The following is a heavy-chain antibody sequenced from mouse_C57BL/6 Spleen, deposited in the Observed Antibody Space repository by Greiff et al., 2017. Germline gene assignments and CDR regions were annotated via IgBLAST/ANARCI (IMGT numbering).Heavy chain of an antibody. V-gene: IGHV1-55*01. J-gene: IGHJ2*01. Sequence: QVQLQQPGAELVKPGASVKMSCKASGYPFTSSWITWVKQRPGQGLEWIGVIYPGSGSTYYNEKFKSKATLTVDKSSSTAYMQLSSLTSEDSAVYYCALLSHDYWGQGTTHTVSS. CDR1: GYPFTSSW. D-gene: IGHD2-1*01. CDR3: ALLSHDY. CDR2: IYPGSGST.